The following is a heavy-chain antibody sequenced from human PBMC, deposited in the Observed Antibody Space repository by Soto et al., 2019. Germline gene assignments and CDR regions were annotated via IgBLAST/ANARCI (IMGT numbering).Heavy chain of an antibody. Sequence: QVQLVQSGAEVKKPGASVKVSCKASGYTFTSYDISWVRQAPGQGLEWMGWMSTSNGNTNYAQKLQGRVTMTTDTSTSTAKMELRSLRPDDTAVYFCARDRNGVDPWGQGTLVTVS. CDR3: ARDRNGVDP. V-gene: IGHV1-18*01. CDR1: GYTFTSYD. J-gene: IGHJ5*02. CDR2: MSTSNGNT.